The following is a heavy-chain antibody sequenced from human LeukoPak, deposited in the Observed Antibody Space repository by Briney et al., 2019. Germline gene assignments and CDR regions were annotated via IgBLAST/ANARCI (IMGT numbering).Heavy chain of an antibody. CDR2: INYGGST. CDR3: ARGASRDGYSDFDY. CDR1: GGSISSYH. Sequence: SETLSLTCTVSGGSISSYHWSWIRQPPGKGLEWIGYINYGGSTNYNPSLKSRVTISVDTSKNQFSLKLSSVTAADTAVYYCARGASRDGYSDFDYWGQGTLVTVS. V-gene: IGHV4-59*12. J-gene: IGHJ4*02. D-gene: IGHD5-24*01.